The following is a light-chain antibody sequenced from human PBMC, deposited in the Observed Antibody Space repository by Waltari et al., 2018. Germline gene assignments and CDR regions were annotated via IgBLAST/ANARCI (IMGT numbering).Light chain of an antibody. CDR2: TAS. CDR1: QNISGN. Sequence: DIQMTQSPSSLSASLGARAPITCRASQNISGNLHWYQQKPGKAPKLLIYTASSLQSGVPSRFSGSGSGTDYTLTISSLQPEDYATYYCQQSFNSPPITFGPGTTVDVK. CDR3: QQSFNSPPIT. J-gene: IGKJ3*01. V-gene: IGKV1-39*01.